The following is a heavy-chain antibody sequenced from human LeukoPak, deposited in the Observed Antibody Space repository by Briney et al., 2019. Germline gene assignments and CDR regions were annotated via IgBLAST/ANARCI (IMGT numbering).Heavy chain of an antibody. V-gene: IGHV4-39*01. D-gene: IGHD2-21*02. CDR1: GGSISSSSYY. CDR3: ARNYCGGDCYSNDWFDP. CDR2: IYYSGST. Sequence: SETLSLTCTVSGGSISSSSYYWGWIRQPPGKGLEWIGSIYYSGSTYYNPSLKSRVTISADTSKNQFSLKLSSVTAADTAVYYCARNYCGGDCYSNDWFDPWGQGTLVTVSS. J-gene: IGHJ5*02.